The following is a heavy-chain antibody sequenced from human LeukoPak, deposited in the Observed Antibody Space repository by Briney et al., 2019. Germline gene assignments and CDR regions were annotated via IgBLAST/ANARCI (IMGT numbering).Heavy chain of an antibody. CDR3: AREVAAPHYYYYGMDV. J-gene: IGHJ6*02. Sequence: ASVTVSCTASGYTFTSYGISWVRQAPGQGLEWMGWISAYNGNTNYAQKLQGRVTMTTDTSTSTAYMELRSLRSDDTAVYYCAREVAAPHYYYYGMDVWGQGTTVTVSS. V-gene: IGHV1-18*01. D-gene: IGHD6-6*01. CDR2: ISAYNGNT. CDR1: GYTFTSYG.